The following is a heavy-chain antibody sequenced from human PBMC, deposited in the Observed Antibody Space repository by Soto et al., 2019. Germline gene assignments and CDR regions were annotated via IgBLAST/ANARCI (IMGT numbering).Heavy chain of an antibody. CDR2: IKKDGGGE. V-gene: IGHV3-7*03. CDR3: AKGGSAALIAPSGRDNWFDP. CDR1: GFTFSDYW. D-gene: IGHD6-13*01. J-gene: IGHJ5*02. Sequence: GGSLRLSCAGSGFTFSDYWMNWVRQAPGKGLEWVANIKKDGGGELYVDSVKGRFTISRDNAENSLYLQMNSLRPEDTAVYYCAKGGSAALIAPSGRDNWFDPWGQGTQVTVSS.